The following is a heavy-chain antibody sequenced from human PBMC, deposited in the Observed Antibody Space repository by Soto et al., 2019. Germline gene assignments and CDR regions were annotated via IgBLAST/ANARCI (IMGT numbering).Heavy chain of an antibody. CDR2: IYTSGST. CDR1: GGSISGYY. Sequence: PSETLSLTCTVSGGSISGYYWSWIRQPAGKGLEWIGRIYTSGSTNYNPSLKSRVTMSVDTSKNQFSLKLSSVTAADTAVYYCARDIGYYYDSSGYSDCWGQGTLVTVSS. J-gene: IGHJ4*02. D-gene: IGHD3-22*01. CDR3: ARDIGYYYDSSGYSDC. V-gene: IGHV4-4*07.